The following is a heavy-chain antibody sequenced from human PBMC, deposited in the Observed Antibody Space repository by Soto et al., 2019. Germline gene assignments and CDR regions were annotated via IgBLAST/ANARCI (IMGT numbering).Heavy chain of an antibody. Sequence: GSLRLSCAASGFTFDDYTMHWVRQAPGKGLEWVSLISWDGGSTYYADSVKGRFTISRDNSKYSLYLQMNSLRTEDTALYYCAKDNGDTAMVFDYWGQGTLVTVS. D-gene: IGHD5-18*01. V-gene: IGHV3-43*01. CDR1: GFTFDDYT. CDR3: AKDNGDTAMVFDY. CDR2: ISWDGGST. J-gene: IGHJ4*02.